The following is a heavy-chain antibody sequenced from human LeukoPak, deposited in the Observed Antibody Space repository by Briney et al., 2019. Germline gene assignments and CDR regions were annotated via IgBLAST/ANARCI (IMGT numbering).Heavy chain of an antibody. D-gene: IGHD1-1*01. V-gene: IGHV3-7*03. J-gene: IGHJ4*02. CDR3: ARVRSPPEDNSNYRPVDY. Sequence: GGSLRLPCTVSGFSFSNYWMSWVRQAPGKGLEWMANMNQDETETNYVDSVKGRFIISRDNAKNSLFLRMNSLRVEDTAMYYCARVRSPPEDNSNYRPVDYWGQGILVTVSS. CDR2: MNQDETET. CDR1: GFSFSNYW.